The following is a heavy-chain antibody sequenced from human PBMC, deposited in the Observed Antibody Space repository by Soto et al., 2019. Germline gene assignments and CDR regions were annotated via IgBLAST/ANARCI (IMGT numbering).Heavy chain of an antibody. CDR1: GFTFSSYG. Sequence: VQLVESGGGVVQPGRSLRLSCAASGFTFSSYGMHWVRQAPGKGLEWVAVIWYDGSNKYYADSVKGRFTISRDNSKNTLYLQMNSLRAEDTAVYYCARSPRIAENWFDPWGQGTLVTVSS. V-gene: IGHV3-33*01. CDR3: ARSPRIAENWFDP. CDR2: IWYDGSNK. J-gene: IGHJ5*02. D-gene: IGHD6-13*01.